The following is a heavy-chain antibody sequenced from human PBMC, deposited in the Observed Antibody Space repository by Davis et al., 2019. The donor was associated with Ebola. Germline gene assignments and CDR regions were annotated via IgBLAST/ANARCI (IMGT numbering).Heavy chain of an antibody. Sequence: PGESLKISCAASGFTFSSYSMSWVRQAPGKGLEWVANIKQDGSEKYYVDSVKGRFTISRDNAKNSLYLQMNSLRAEDTAVYYCARLLGYYDFWSGYYSYYYYGMDVWGQGTTVTVSS. D-gene: IGHD3-3*01. J-gene: IGHJ6*02. CDR2: IKQDGSEK. CDR1: GFTFSSYS. V-gene: IGHV3-7*01. CDR3: ARLLGYYDFWSGYYSYYYYGMDV.